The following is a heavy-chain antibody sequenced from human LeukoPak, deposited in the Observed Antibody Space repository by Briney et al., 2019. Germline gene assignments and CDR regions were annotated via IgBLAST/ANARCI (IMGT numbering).Heavy chain of an antibody. V-gene: IGHV3-7*04. J-gene: IGHJ4*02. D-gene: IGHD2-21*02. CDR3: SRASGNKLLRY. CDR2: IKDDGSER. Sequence: GGSLRLSCAGSGFNFGDYWMNWVRQAPGKGLEWVGNIKDDGSERNYVDSVEGRFNISRDNAKNSVHLQMDSLRVEDTGVYFCSRASGNKLLRYWGQGTRVTVSS. CDR1: GFNFGDYW.